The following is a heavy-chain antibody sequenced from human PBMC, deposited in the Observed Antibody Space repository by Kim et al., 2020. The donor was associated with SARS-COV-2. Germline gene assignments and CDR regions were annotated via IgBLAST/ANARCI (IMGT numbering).Heavy chain of an antibody. D-gene: IGHD3-22*01. CDR2: IIPIFGTA. Sequence: SVKVSCKASGGTFSSYAISWVRQAPGQGLEWMGGIIPIFGTANYAQKFQGRVTITADESTSTAYMELSSLRSEDTAVYYCARDGVSSGYHANYYYYGMDVWGQGTTVTVSS. V-gene: IGHV1-69*13. J-gene: IGHJ6*02. CDR1: GGTFSSYA. CDR3: ARDGVSSGYHANYYYYGMDV.